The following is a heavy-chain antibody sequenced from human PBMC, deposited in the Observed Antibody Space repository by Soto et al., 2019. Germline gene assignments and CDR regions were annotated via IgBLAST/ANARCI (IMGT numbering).Heavy chain of an antibody. CDR3: ASGGTIGGDSSYYGMDV. V-gene: IGHV4-39*01. J-gene: IGHJ6*02. Sequence: PSETLSLTCTVSGASISSSSYYWGWIRQPPGEGLEWIASIYYNERTYYNPSLRSRLTTSVDTSKNQFSLILTSVTAADTAVYSCASGGTIGGDSSYYGMDVWGQGTTVTVSS. CDR2: IYYNERT. D-gene: IGHD1-1*01. CDR1: GASISSSSYY.